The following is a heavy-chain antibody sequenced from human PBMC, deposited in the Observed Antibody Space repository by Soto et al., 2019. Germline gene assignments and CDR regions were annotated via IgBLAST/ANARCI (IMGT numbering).Heavy chain of an antibody. D-gene: IGHD3-10*01. V-gene: IGHV4-59*01. CDR2: IYYSGST. CDR3: AREYGSGSFWWFDP. J-gene: IGHJ5*02. CDR1: GGSISSYY. Sequence: PSETLSLTCTVSGGSISSYYWSWIRQPPGKGLEWIGYIYYSGSTNYNPSLKSRVTISVDTSKNQFSLKLSSVTAADTAVYYCAREYGSGSFWWFDPWGQGTLVTVSS.